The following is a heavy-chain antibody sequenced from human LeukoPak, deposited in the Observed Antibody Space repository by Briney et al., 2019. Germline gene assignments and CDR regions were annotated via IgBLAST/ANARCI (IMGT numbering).Heavy chain of an antibody. J-gene: IGHJ5*02. D-gene: IGHD3-9*01. CDR2: VSGSGDTT. CDR3: AKLAVYDILTGYYKNWFDP. V-gene: IGHV3-23*01. Sequence: GGSLRLSCAASGFTFSNFAMTWVRQAPGKGLECVSGVSGSGDTTYYADSVRGRFTISRENSKNILYLQMNSLRAEDTALYFCAKLAVYDILTGYYKNWFDPWGQGTLVSVSS. CDR1: GFTFSNFA.